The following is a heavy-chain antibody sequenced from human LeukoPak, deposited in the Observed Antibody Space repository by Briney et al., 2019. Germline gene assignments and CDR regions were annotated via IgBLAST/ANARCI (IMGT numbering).Heavy chain of an antibody. CDR2: ITPGGGST. J-gene: IGHJ4*02. CDR1: GYTFTRSY. D-gene: IGHD6-13*01. V-gene: IGHV1-46*01. CDR3: GRGDTSRWSTGVDY. Sequence: ASVKVSCKASGYTFTRSYMHWVRQAPGQGLEWMGLITPGGGSTSYAQKFQGRVTMTRDTSTTTVYMELSSLTSEDTAVYYCGRGDTSRWSTGVDYWGQGTLVTVSS.